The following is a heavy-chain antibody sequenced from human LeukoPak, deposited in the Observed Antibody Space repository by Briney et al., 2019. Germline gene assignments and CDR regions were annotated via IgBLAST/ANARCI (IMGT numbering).Heavy chain of an antibody. J-gene: IGHJ4*02. V-gene: IGHV3-30*09. Sequence: GGSLRLSCAASRFTFTTFSDYVMHWARQAPGKGLEWVAAVSYDGGSEYYADSVKGRFAVSRDNSKNTLYLQMRSLRPEDTAVYYCASNFYDVGGYYYRTPVQYWGQGTPVTVSS. CDR3: ASNFYDVGGYYYRTPVQY. CDR1: RFTFTTFSDYV. CDR2: VSYDGGSE. D-gene: IGHD3-22*01.